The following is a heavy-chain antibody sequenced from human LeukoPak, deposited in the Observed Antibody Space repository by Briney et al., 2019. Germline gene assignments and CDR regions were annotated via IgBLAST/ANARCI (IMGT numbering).Heavy chain of an antibody. D-gene: IGHD2-21*02. CDR1: GFTFSSYA. CDR2: IGGSGDNT. CDR3: AKVGEGIVVVTARSFDY. V-gene: IGHV3-23*01. J-gene: IGHJ4*02. Sequence: GGSLRLSCAASGFTFSSYAMRWVRQAPGKGLEWVSTIGGSGDNTYYADSVKGRFTISRDNSKNTLSLQMNSLRAEDTAIYYCAKVGEGIVVVTARSFDYWGQGTLVTVSS.